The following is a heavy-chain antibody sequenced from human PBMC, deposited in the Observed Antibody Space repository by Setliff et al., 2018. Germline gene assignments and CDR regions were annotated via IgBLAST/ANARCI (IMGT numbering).Heavy chain of an antibody. D-gene: IGHD3-22*01. J-gene: IGHJ3*02. Sequence: ASVKVSCKASGDTFSSSAISWMRQAPGQGLEWMGGIIPIFGTANYAQKFQGRVTITADESTSTAYMELSSLRSEDTAVYYCARDGDNYYDSSGYYLNHAFDIWGQGTMVTVSS. CDR3: ARDGDNYYDSSGYYLNHAFDI. V-gene: IGHV1-69*13. CDR1: GDTFSSSA. CDR2: IIPIFGTA.